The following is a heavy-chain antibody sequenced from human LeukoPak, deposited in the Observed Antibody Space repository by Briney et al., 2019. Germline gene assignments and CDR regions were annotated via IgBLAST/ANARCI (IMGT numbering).Heavy chain of an antibody. CDR2: VWYDGSNK. V-gene: IGHV3-33*01. D-gene: IGHD3-22*01. CDR3: ARINYYDSSGYYAAALDY. CDR1: GFTFSSYG. Sequence: PGGSLRLSCAASGFTFSSYGMHWVRQAPGKGLEWVAVVWYDGSNKYYADSVKGRFTISRDNSKNTLYLQMNSLRAEDTAVYYCARINYYDSSGYYAAALDYWGQGTLVTVSS. J-gene: IGHJ4*02.